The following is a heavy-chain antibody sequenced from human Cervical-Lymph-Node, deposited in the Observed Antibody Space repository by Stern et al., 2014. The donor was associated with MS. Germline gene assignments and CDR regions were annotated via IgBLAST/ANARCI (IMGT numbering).Heavy chain of an antibody. CDR1: GYTFTAYN. CDR3: ARVAPTVGAAY. Sequence: VQLVQSGAEVKEPGASVKVSCTASGYTFTAYNIQSVRQAPGPGLEWVGMISPDGGRGAYASKFRGRVTMTRDKSTATVYMELNSLRSDDTAVYFCARVAPTVGAAYWGQGTLVTVSS. CDR2: ISPDGGRG. J-gene: IGHJ4*02. V-gene: IGHV1-46*01. D-gene: IGHD1-26*01.